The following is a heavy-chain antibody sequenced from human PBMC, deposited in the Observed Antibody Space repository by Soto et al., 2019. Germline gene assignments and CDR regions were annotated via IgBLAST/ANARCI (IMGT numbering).Heavy chain of an antibody. Sequence: SVKVSCKTSGATFSTYPITWVRQAPGQGLEWMGRTIPILAITDYAQKFQGRVTITADTSTTTAYMELRSLKSDDTAVYYCARVGAYCVSTSCHDYWGQGTLVTVSS. D-gene: IGHD2-2*01. CDR2: TIPILAIT. J-gene: IGHJ4*02. CDR3: ARVGAYCVSTSCHDY. CDR1: GATFSTYP. V-gene: IGHV1-69*04.